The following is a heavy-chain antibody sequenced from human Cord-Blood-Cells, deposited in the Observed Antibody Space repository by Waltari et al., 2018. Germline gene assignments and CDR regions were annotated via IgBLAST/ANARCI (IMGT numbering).Heavy chain of an antibody. CDR1: GYTLTELS. D-gene: IGHD3-10*01. V-gene: IGHV1-24*01. J-gene: IGHJ6*02. CDR3: ATSRGYYYYGRDV. Sequence: QVQLVQSGAEVKKPGASVKVSCKVSGYTLTELSMHWVRQAPGKGLEWMGGFEPEEGETVYAQEFQGRVTMTEDTSTGTAYMELSSLRSEDTAVYYCATSRGYYYYGRDVWGQGTTVTVSS. CDR2: FEPEEGET.